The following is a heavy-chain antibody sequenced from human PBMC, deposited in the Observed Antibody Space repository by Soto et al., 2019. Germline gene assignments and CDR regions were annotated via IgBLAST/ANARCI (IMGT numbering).Heavy chain of an antibody. V-gene: IGHV4-34*01. CDR1: DGSFSGYY. CDR3: ASQDCSGGSSNFCWFDP. D-gene: IGHD2-15*01. CDR2: INHSGST. Sequence: QVQLQQWGAGLLKPSEILSLACAVYDGSFSGYYWSWIRQPPGKGLEWIGEINHSGSTNYNPSLKSRVTISVDTSKNQFSLKLSFVTAADTAVYYCASQDCSGGSSNFCWFDPWGQGTLVTVSS. J-gene: IGHJ5*02.